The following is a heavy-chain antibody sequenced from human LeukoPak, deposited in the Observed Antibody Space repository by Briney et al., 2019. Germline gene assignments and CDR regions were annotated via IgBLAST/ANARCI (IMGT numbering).Heavy chain of an antibody. V-gene: IGHV4-34*01. CDR3: ARLSSSWYQDWYFDL. CDR1: GGSFSGYY. Sequence: SETLSLTCAVYGGSFSGYYWSWIRQPPGKGLEWIGEINHSGSTNYNPSLKSRVTMSLGTSKNQFSLKLSSVTAADTAVYYCARLSSSWYQDWYFDLWGRGTLVTVSS. CDR2: INHSGST. J-gene: IGHJ2*01. D-gene: IGHD6-13*01.